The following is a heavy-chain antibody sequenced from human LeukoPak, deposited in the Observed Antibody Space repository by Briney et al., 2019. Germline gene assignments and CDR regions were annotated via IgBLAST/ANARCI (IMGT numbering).Heavy chain of an antibody. Sequence: ASVKVSCKASGGTFSSYAISWVRQAPGQGLEWMGGIIPIFGTANYAQKFQGRVTITTDESTSTAYMELSSLRSEDTAVYYCASVGSKGEAVDYWGQGTLVTVSS. CDR2: IIPIFGTA. D-gene: IGHD3-10*01. CDR1: GGTFSSYA. V-gene: IGHV1-69*05. CDR3: ASVGSKGEAVDY. J-gene: IGHJ4*02.